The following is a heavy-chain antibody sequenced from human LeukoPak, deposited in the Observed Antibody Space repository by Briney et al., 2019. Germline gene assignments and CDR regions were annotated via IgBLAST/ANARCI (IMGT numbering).Heavy chain of an antibody. D-gene: IGHD3-22*01. J-gene: IGHJ4*02. V-gene: IGHV3-64*01. Sequence: PGGSLRLSCAASGFTFSSYTMHWVRQAPGKGLEHVSAIGSNGGSTYHANSVKGRFIITRDNSKNTLYLQMGSLRAEDTAVYYCAKRGYYYDSSGYYGRTYFDYWGQGTLVIVSS. CDR2: IGSNGGST. CDR3: AKRGYYYDSSGYYGRTYFDY. CDR1: GFTFSSYT.